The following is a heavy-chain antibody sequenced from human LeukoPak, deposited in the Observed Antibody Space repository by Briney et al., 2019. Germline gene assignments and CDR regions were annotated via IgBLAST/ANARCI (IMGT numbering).Heavy chain of an antibody. Sequence: ASVKVSCKTSGYTFTTYGISWLRQAPGQGLEWMGWISAHKGDTEYAQKFQGRVTMTRDTSTSTVCMELSSLRSEDTAVYYCARIQGPAVAGYYFDYWGQGTLVTVSS. CDR1: GYTFTTYG. D-gene: IGHD6-19*01. CDR3: ARIQGPAVAGYYFDY. J-gene: IGHJ4*02. CDR2: ISAHKGDT. V-gene: IGHV1-18*01.